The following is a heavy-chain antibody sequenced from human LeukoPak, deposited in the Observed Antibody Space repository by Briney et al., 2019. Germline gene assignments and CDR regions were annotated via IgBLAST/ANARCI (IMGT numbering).Heavy chain of an antibody. D-gene: IGHD2-2*01. CDR3: SRDRRDIVVPAAMVSWFDR. CDR1: GCTLTHHY. V-gene: IGHV1-2*02. Sequence: ASVKVSCKASGCTLTHHYMHRLRQAPGQGLEWMGWINPNRGGTNYAQKFQGRVTMTRDTSISPDYMELRRLRSYHTAEHYLSRDRRDIVVPAAMVSWFDRWGQGTLVTVSS. J-gene: IGHJ5*02. CDR2: INPNRGGT.